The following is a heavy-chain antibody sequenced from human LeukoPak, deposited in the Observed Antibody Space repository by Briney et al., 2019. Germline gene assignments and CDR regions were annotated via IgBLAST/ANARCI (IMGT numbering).Heavy chain of an antibody. Sequence: GGSLRLSCAASGFTFSSYAMSWVRQAPGKGLEWVSAISGSGGSTYYADSVKGRFTISRDNSKNTLYLQMNSLRAEDTAVYYCAKVPPIYSSGWYYFDYWGQGTLVTVSS. D-gene: IGHD6-19*01. CDR2: ISGSGGST. CDR1: GFTFSSYA. J-gene: IGHJ4*02. CDR3: AKVPPIYSSGWYYFDY. V-gene: IGHV3-23*01.